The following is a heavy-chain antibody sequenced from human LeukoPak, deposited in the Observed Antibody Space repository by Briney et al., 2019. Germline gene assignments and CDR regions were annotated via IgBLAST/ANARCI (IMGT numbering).Heavy chain of an antibody. J-gene: IGHJ4*02. CDR1: GFTFSSYA. Sequence: GGSLRLSCAASGFTFSSYAMHWVRQAPGKELEWVAVISYDGSNKYYADSVKGRFTISRDNSKNTLYLQMNSLRAEDTAVYYCARDTDYYFDYWGQGTLVTVSS. CDR3: ARDTDYYFDY. CDR2: ISYDGSNK. V-gene: IGHV3-30-3*01. D-gene: IGHD2-21*02.